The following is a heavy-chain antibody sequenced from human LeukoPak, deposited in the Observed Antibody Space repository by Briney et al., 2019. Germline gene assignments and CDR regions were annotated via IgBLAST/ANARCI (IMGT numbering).Heavy chain of an antibody. D-gene: IGHD6-13*01. J-gene: IGHJ4*02. Sequence: GTSLRLSCAASGFSFSTYAMHWVCQAPGKGLDWVAMIWSDASNQYYADSVKGRFTISRDNSKNTLYLQLNSLRAEDTAVYYCATERDSSWTFDSWGQGTLVTVSS. CDR3: ATERDSSWTFDS. V-gene: IGHV3-33*01. CDR2: IWSDASNQ. CDR1: GFSFSTYA.